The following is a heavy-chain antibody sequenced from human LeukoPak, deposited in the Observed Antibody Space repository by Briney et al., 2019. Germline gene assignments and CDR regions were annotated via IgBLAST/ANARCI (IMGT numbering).Heavy chain of an antibody. D-gene: IGHD2-21*02. CDR2: IAGSSGYI. CDR3: ARDGGAYCGGDCYLGFDY. V-gene: IGHV3-21*01. Sequence: PGGSLRLSCAASGFTFSSYTMNWVRQAPGKGLEWVSSIAGSSGYISYADSVKGRFTISRDNAKKSLYLQMTSLTAEDTAVYYCARDGGAYCGGDCYLGFDYWGRGTLVTVSS. CDR1: GFTFSSYT. J-gene: IGHJ4*01.